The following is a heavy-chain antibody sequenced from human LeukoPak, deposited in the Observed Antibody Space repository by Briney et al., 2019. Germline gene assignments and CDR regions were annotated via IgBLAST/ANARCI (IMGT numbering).Heavy chain of an antibody. CDR2: IGVSGGST. V-gene: IGHV3-23*01. Sequence: GGSLRLSCAASGFSFSNYGMSWVRRAPGKGLEWVSAIGVSGGSTYYADSVKGRFTISRDNSKNTLYLQMNSLRAEDTAVYCCAKRSDFFGYWGQGTLVTVSS. D-gene: IGHD3-3*01. CDR1: GFSFSNYG. J-gene: IGHJ4*02. CDR3: AKRSDFFGY.